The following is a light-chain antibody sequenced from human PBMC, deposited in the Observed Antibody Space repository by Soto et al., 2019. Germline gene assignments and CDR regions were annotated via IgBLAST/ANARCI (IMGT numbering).Light chain of an antibody. CDR1: SSNIGSNY. CDR3: AAWDDSLSAVV. Sequence: QSVLTQPPSASGTPGRRVTISCSGSSSNIGSNYVYWYQQFPGSAPKLLIYRNDQRPSGVPDRFSGSKSGTSASLAISGPRSEDEADYYCAAWDDSLSAVVFGGGTKVTVL. V-gene: IGLV1-47*01. CDR2: RND. J-gene: IGLJ2*01.